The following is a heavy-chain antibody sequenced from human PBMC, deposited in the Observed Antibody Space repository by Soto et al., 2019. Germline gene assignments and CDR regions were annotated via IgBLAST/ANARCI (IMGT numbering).Heavy chain of an antibody. J-gene: IGHJ3*02. CDR1: GDSFSSYV. D-gene: IGHD1-26*01. CDR3: VKSQSGSYFVSFDI. V-gene: IGHV3-23*01. Sequence: EVQLFESGGDLQQPGGSLRLSCVVSGDSFSSYVMNWVRQAPGKGLEWVSGVTGSGVTTWYADSLKGRFTISRDNSKNPLFLQMNSLRAEDTSVYYCVKSQSGSYFVSFDIWGQGTTVTVSS. CDR2: VTGSGVTT.